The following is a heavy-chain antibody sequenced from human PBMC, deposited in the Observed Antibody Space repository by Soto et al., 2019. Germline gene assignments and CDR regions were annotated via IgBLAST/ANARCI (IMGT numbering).Heavy chain of an antibody. CDR1: GYSFTSYW. D-gene: IGHD3-22*01. V-gene: IGHV5-51*01. CDR3: ARPHDYDSSGYQPNAFDI. CDR2: IYPGDSDT. J-gene: IGHJ3*02. Sequence: GESLKISCNGSGYSFTSYWIGWVRQMPGKGLEWMGIIYPGDSDTRYSPSFQGQVTISADKSISTAYLQWSSLKASDTAMYYCARPHDYDSSGYQPNAFDIWGQGTMVTVSS.